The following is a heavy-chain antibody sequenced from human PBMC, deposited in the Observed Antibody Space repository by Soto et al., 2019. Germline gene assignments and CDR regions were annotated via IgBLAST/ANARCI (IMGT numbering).Heavy chain of an antibody. CDR3: ARGSRSMVYAKSGYYYGMDV. D-gene: IGHD2-8*01. V-gene: IGHV1-69*13. CDR1: GGTFSSYA. Sequence: SVKVSCKASGGTFSSYAISWVRQAPGQGLEWMGGIIPIFGTANYAQKFQGRVTITADESTSTAYMELSSLRSEDTAVYYCARGSRSMVYAKSGYYYGMDVWGQGTTVTSP. J-gene: IGHJ6*02. CDR2: IIPIFGTA.